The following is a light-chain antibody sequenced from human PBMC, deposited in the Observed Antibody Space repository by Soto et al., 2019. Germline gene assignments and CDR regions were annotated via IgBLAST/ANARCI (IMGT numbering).Light chain of an antibody. V-gene: IGKV3-15*01. CDR3: QQYNNLPRP. CDR2: DAS. J-gene: IGKJ1*01. CDR1: QSVSSN. Sequence: EIVMTQSPATLSVSPGERATLSCRASQSVSSNLAWYQQKPGQAPRLLIYDASTRATGIPARFSGSGSGTEFTLTISSLQSEDFAIYYCQQYNNLPRPFGQATKLDIK.